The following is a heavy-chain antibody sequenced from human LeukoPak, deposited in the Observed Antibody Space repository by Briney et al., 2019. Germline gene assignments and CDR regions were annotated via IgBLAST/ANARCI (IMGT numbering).Heavy chain of an antibody. J-gene: IGHJ4*02. D-gene: IGHD6-6*01. CDR2: ISWSSGSI. CDR1: GFTFDDYA. Sequence: GGSLRLSCAASGFTFDDYAMHWVRQAPGKGLEWVSGISWSSGSIGYADSLKGRFTISRDNAKNSLYLQMNSLRAEDTALYYCAKGKAARPESGRFDYWGQGTLVTVSS. V-gene: IGHV3-9*01. CDR3: AKGKAARPESGRFDY.